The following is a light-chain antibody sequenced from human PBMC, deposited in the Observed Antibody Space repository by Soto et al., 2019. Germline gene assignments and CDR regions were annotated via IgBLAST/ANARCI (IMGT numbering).Light chain of an antibody. V-gene: IGKV3-15*01. CDR2: AAS. J-gene: IGKJ2*01. CDR1: QTISTN. CDR3: QHYNNRPPYT. Sequence: EILITQSPPTLSVFPGERATLSCRASQTISTNLAWYQQKPGQAPRLLISAASSRAPGIPARFSGSGSGTDFTHTISSLQSEDSAVYYCQHYNNRPPYTFGQGTKLEIK.